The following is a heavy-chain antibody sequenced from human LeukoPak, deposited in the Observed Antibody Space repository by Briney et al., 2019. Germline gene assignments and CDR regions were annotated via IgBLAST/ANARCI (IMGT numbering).Heavy chain of an antibody. V-gene: IGHV4-38-2*02. CDR3: AQVVAASFDY. CDR1: DYSISSGNY. CDR2: IYHSGST. D-gene: IGHD2-15*01. J-gene: IGHJ4*02. Sequence: PSETLSLTCTVSDYSISSGNYWGWIRQPPGKGLEWIGSIYHSGSTYYNPSLKSRVTISVGTSKNQFCLKLSSVTAADTAIYYCAQVVAASFDYWGQGTLVTVSS.